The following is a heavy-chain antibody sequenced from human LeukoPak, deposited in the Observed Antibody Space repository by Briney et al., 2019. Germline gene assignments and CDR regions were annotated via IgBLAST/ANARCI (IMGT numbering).Heavy chain of an antibody. V-gene: IGHV3-30*18. D-gene: IGHD3-9*01. Sequence: GGSLRLSCAASAFTFSSYGMHWVRQAPGKGLEWVAVISYDGSNKYYADSVKGRFTISRDNSKNTLYLQMNSLRAEDTAVYYCAKEGPGFDWFWGQGTLVTVSS. CDR3: AKEGPGFDWF. CDR1: AFTFSSYG. J-gene: IGHJ4*02. CDR2: ISYDGSNK.